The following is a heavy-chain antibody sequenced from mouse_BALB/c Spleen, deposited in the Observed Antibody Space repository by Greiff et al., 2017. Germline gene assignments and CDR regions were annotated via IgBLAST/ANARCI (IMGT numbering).Heavy chain of an antibody. J-gene: IGHJ4*01. Sequence: EVQLKESGAELVKPGALVKLSCTASGFNIKDSYMHWVKQRPEQGLEWIGRIDPANGNTKYDPKFQGKATITADTSSNTAYLQLSSQTSEDTAVYYCARSLGGNYYWGQGTSVTVSS. CDR2: IDPANGNT. CDR1: GFNIKDSY. D-gene: IGHD2-1*01. CDR3: ARSLGGNYY. V-gene: IGHV14-3*02.